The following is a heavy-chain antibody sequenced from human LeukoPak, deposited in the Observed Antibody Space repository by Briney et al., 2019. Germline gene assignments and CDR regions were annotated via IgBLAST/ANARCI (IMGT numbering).Heavy chain of an antibody. CDR2: ISIAGST. CDR3: ASHPRRLAYFDY. Sequence: PGGSLRLSCAASGFTVSSKYMSWVRQAPGKGLEWVSLISIAGSTNYADPVKGRFTISRDNSKNTLYLQMDSLRAEDTAVYYCASHPRRLAYFDYWGQGTLVTVSS. V-gene: IGHV3-66*04. J-gene: IGHJ4*02. D-gene: IGHD3-9*01. CDR1: GFTVSSKY.